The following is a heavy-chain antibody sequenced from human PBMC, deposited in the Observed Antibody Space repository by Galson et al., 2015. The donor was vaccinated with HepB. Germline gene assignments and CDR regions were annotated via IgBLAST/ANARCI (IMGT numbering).Heavy chain of an antibody. V-gene: IGHV1-18*04. CDR1: GYTFTSYV. Sequence: SVKVSCNASGYTFTSYVISWVRQAPGQGLEWMGWISAYNGNTNYAQKLQGRVTMTTDTSTSTAYMELRSLRSDDTAVYYCAMGRVYGDSNSFDYWGQGTLVTVSS. CDR3: AMGRVYGDSNSFDY. CDR2: ISAYNGNT. D-gene: IGHD4-17*01. J-gene: IGHJ4*02.